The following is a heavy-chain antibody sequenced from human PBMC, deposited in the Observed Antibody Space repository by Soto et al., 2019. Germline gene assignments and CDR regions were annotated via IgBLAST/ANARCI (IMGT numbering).Heavy chain of an antibody. V-gene: IGHV3-30-3*01. CDR1: YG. D-gene: IGHD2-2*01. J-gene: IGHJ4*02. Sequence: YGVRWIRKAPGKGLESVAVISYDGSNKYYADSVKGRFTISRDNSKNTLYLQMNSLRAEDTALYYCAREVVPDEPLDYWGQRPLVSGSS. CDR2: ISYDGSNK. CDR3: AREVVPDEPLDY.